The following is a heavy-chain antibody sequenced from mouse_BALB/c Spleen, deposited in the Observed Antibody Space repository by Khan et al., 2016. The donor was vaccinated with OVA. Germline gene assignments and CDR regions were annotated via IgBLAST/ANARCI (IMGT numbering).Heavy chain of an antibody. J-gene: IGHJ3*01. D-gene: IGHD1-2*01. Sequence: QVQLQQSGAELARPGASVKLSCKASGYTFTDYYINWVKQRTGQGLEWIGELSPGSGDIYYNERFKGKATLTADKSSSTAYMPLSSLTSEASAVYFCARRNYFGYTFAYWGQGTLVTVSA. CDR2: LSPGSGDI. CDR1: GYTFTDYY. V-gene: IGHV1-77*01. CDR3: ARRNYFGYTFAY.